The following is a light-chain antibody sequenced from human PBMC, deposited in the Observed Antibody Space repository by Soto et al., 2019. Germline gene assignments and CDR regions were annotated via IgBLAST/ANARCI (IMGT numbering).Light chain of an antibody. Sequence: DIQMTQTPSSLSASLGDRLTITCRASQSISTYLNWYQHKPGKAPKLLMHAASSLDRGVPSRFSGSGSGTDFTLTINNLQPEDFATYYCQQPPYTFGPGTKVDIK. CDR1: QSISTY. J-gene: IGKJ3*01. CDR2: AAS. V-gene: IGKV1-39*01. CDR3: QQPPYT.